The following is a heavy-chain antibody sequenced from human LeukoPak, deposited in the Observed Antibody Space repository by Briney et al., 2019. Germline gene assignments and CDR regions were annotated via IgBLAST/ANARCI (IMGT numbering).Heavy chain of an antibody. CDR1: GGTFSSYA. D-gene: IGHD2-2*01. J-gene: IGHJ6*02. Sequence: ASVKVSCKASGGTFSSYAISWVRQAPGQGLEWMGRIIPILGIANYAQKFQGRVTITADKSTSTAYMELSSLRSEDTAVYYCASTDIVVVPATNYYYGMDVWDQGTTVTVSS. V-gene: IGHV1-69*04. CDR2: IIPILGIA. CDR3: ASTDIVVVPATNYYYGMDV.